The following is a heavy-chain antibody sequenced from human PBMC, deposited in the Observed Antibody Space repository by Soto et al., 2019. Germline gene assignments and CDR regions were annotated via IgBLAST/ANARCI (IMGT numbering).Heavy chain of an antibody. D-gene: IGHD2-8*01. CDR2: IDPSDSRT. CDR3: ARHESNGDFDL. V-gene: IGHV5-10-1*01. CDR1: GYMFPIYH. Sequence: WESLKISCEASGYMFPIYHISWVRQMPGKGLEWVGKIDPSDSRTMYRPSSRARITISVDKSINTAYLEWGRLKASDTAMDYCARHESNGDFDLLGQGTQVTVSS. J-gene: IGHJ4*02.